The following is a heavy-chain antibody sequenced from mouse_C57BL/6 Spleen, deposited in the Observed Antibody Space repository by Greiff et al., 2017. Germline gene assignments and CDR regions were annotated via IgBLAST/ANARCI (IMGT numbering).Heavy chain of an antibody. Sequence: EVQGAESGGGLVKPGGSLKLSCAASGFTFSSYAMSWVRQTPEKRLEWVATISDGGSYTYYPDNVKGRFTISRDNAKNNLYLQMSHLKSEDTAMYYCARGKLRGAMDYWGQGTSVTVSS. CDR3: ARGKLRGAMDY. V-gene: IGHV5-4*01. D-gene: IGHD1-3*01. J-gene: IGHJ4*01. CDR2: ISDGGSYT. CDR1: GFTFSSYA.